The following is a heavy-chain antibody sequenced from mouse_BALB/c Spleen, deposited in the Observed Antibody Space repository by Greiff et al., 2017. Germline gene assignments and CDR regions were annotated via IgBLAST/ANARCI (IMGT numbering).Heavy chain of an antibody. CDR1: GYTFTDYN. J-gene: IGHJ3*01. Sequence: EVQLQQSGPELVKPGASVKIPCKASGYTFTDYNMDWVKQSHGKSLEWIGDINPNNGGTIYNQKFKGKATLTVDKSSSTAYMELRSLTSEDTAVYYCARSVYYYGSLAWFAYWGQGTLVTVSA. D-gene: IGHD1-1*01. CDR3: ARSVYYYGSLAWFAY. CDR2: INPNNGGT. V-gene: IGHV1-18*01.